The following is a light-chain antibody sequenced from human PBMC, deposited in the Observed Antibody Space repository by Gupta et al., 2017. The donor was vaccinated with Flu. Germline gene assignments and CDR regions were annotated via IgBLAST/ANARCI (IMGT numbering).Light chain of an antibody. CDR1: QSVLDNARNKNY. J-gene: IGKJ1*01. CDR2: WAS. Sequence: VSLGERATINCKPSQSVLDNARNKNYLAWYQKKPGQPPKLLFFWASTREIGVPDRFSGSGSGTDFTLTITSLQAEVVAVYYCQQYYGPRTFGQGTKVEIK. CDR3: QQYYGPRT. V-gene: IGKV4-1*01.